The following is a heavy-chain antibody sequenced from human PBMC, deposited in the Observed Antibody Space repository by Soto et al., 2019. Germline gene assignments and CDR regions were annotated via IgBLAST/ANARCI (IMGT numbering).Heavy chain of an antibody. CDR2: IYLGGTT. Sequence: QVQLQESGPRLVKPSGTLSLTCAVSGGSISSSNWWSWVRQSPGKGLEWIGEIYLGGTTNYNPSLQSRVITSLDKSSDQVFLQLSSVTVADRAMYYCARHGHEYSMDVWGQGTTVTVSS. CDR1: GGSISSSNW. J-gene: IGHJ6*03. CDR3: ARHGHEYSMDV. V-gene: IGHV4-4*02.